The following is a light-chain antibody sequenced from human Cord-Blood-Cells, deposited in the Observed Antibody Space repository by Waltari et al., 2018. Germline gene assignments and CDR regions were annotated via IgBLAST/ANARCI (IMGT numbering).Light chain of an antibody. CDR3: QSADSSGTYV. CDR1: ALPKQY. CDR2: KDR. Sequence: SSELTQPPSVSLSPGPTARITCSGDALPKQYAYWSQQNPGQAQVLVIYKDRERPSGIPERFSGSSSGTTVTLTISGVQAEDEADYYCQSADSSGTYVFGTGTKVTVL. J-gene: IGLJ1*01. V-gene: IGLV3-25*03.